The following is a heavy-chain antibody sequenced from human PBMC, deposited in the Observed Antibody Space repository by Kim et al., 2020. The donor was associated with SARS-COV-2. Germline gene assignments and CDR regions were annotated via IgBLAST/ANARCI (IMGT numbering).Heavy chain of an antibody. V-gene: IGHV4-34*01. CDR2: INHSGST. CDR1: GGSFSGYY. CDR3: ARVRIIAVAGTPYFDY. Sequence: SETLSLTCAVYGGSFSGYYWSWIRQPPGKGLEWIGEINHSGSTNYNPSLKSRVTISVDTSKNQFSLKLSSVTAADTAVYYCARVRIIAVAGTPYFDYWGQGTLVTVSS. J-gene: IGHJ4*02. D-gene: IGHD6-19*01.